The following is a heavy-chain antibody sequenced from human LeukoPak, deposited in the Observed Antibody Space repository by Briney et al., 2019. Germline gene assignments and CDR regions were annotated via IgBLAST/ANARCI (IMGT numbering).Heavy chain of an antibody. D-gene: IGHD3-22*01. CDR3: ARDPYYYDSSGYPAFDY. V-gene: IGHV1-69*04. Sequence: SVKVSCKASGGTFSSYAISWVRQAPGQGLEWMGRIIPILGIANYAQKFQGRVTITADKSTSTAYMELSSLRSEDTAVYYCARDPYYYDSSGYPAFDYWGQGTLVTVSS. J-gene: IGHJ4*02. CDR2: IIPILGIA. CDR1: GGTFSSYA.